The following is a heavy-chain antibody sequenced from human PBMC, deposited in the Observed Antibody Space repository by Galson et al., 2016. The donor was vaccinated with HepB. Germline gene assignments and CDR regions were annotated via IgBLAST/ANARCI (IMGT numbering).Heavy chain of an antibody. CDR3: ARAWGTLELLPFDN. J-gene: IGHJ5*02. V-gene: IGHV1-8*01. Sequence: SVKVSCKASGYTFTNYNINWVRQATGQGLEWMGWMNPNSGNTGYAQKFQGRVTMTRNTSISTAYMELSSLRSEDTAVYYCARAWGTLELLPFDNWGQGTLVTVSS. CDR1: GYTFTNYN. CDR2: MNPNSGNT. D-gene: IGHD2/OR15-2a*01.